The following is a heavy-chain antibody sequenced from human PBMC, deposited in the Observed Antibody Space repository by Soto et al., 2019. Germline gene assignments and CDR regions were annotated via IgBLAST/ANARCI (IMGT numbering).Heavy chain of an antibody. D-gene: IGHD1-26*01. CDR2: IYYSGST. Sequence: QLQLQESGPGLVKPSETLSLTCTVSGGSISSSSYYWGWIRQPPGKGLEWIGSIYYSGSTYYNPSLMSRATISVETYKNPFSLKLSSVTAADTAVYYCARLRSGSYYTTESFQHWGQGTLVTVSS. V-gene: IGHV4-39*01. J-gene: IGHJ1*01. CDR1: GGSISSSSYY. CDR3: ARLRSGSYYTTESFQH.